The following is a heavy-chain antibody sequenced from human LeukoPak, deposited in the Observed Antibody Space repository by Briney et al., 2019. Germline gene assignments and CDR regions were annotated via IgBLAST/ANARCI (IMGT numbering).Heavy chain of an antibody. D-gene: IGHD2-2*03. CDR2: IKQDGSEK. V-gene: IGHV3-7*01. J-gene: IGHJ4*02. CDR1: GFTFSSYW. Sequence: GGSLRLSCAASGFTFSSYWMSWVRQAPGKGLEWVANIKQDGSEKYYVDSVKGRFTISRDNAKNSLYPQMNSLRAEDTAVYYCARVEIVVVPAVPIFDYWGQGTLVTVSS. CDR3: ARVEIVVVPAVPIFDY.